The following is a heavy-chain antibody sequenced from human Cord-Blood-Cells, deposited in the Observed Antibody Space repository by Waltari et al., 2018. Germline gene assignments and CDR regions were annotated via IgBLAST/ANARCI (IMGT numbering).Heavy chain of an antibody. J-gene: IGHJ2*01. CDR2: INAGNGNT. D-gene: IGHD6-19*01. Sequence: QVQLVQSGAEVKKPGASVKVSCKASGYTFTSYSMHWLRQAPGQRLEWMGWINAGNGNTKYSQKFQGRVTITRDTSASTAYMELSSLRSEDTAVYYCARKYSSGWYFWYFDLWGRGTLVTVSS. CDR3: ARKYSSGWYFWYFDL. CDR1: GYTFTSYS. V-gene: IGHV1-3*01.